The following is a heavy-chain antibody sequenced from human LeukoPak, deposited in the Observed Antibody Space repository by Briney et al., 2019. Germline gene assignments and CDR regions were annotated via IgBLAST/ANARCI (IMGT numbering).Heavy chain of an antibody. CDR1: GGTFSSYA. V-gene: IGHV1-69*04. D-gene: IGHD5-12*01. Sequence: GASVKVSCKASGGTFSSYAISWVRQAPGQGLEWMGRIIPILGIANYAQKFQGRVTITADKSTSTAYMELSSLRSEDTAVYYCARVTYSGCDDWFDPWGQGTLVTVSS. J-gene: IGHJ5*02. CDR3: ARVTYSGCDDWFDP. CDR2: IIPILGIA.